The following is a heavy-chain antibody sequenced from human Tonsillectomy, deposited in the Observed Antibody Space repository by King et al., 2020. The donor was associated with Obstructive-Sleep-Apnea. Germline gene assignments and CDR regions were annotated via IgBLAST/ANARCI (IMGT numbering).Heavy chain of an antibody. CDR1: SGSMKLGGYS. Sequence: QLQESGPRLLRPGETLSLTCTISSGSMKLGGYSWSWIRRPPGKGLEWLGYIYHSAYTLNISSPESRISISMDMSNDQFSLHLTSVTAADSAVYYCAGGPLGQPDKKPYYNGLDVWGQGTTVTVSS. CDR3: AGGPLGQPDKKPYYNGLDV. V-gene: IGHV4-30-2*01. J-gene: IGHJ6*02. CDR2: IYHSAYT. D-gene: IGHD1/OR15-1a*01.